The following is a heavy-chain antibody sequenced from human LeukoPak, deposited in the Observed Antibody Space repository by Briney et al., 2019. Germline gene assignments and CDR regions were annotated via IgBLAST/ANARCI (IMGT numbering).Heavy chain of an antibody. J-gene: IGHJ5*02. CDR3: AREGGSGSYFPYNWFDP. CDR1: GYTFTSYG. D-gene: IGHD3-10*01. Sequence: ASVKVSCKASGYTFTSYGISWVRQAPGQGLEWMGWISAYNGNTNYAQKLQGRVTMTTDTSTSTAYMELRSLGSDDTAVYYCAREGGSGSYFPYNWFDPWGQGTLVTVSS. V-gene: IGHV1-18*01. CDR2: ISAYNGNT.